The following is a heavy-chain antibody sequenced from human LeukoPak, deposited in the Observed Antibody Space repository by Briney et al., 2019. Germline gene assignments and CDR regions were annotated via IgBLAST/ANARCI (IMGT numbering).Heavy chain of an antibody. J-gene: IGHJ4*02. V-gene: IGHV3-15*01. CDR1: GFTFSSCW. D-gene: IGHD6-19*01. Sequence: TGGSLRLSCAASGFTFSSCWMSWVRQAPGKGLEWVGRIKSKTDGGTTDYAAPVKGRFTISRDDSKNTLYLQMNSLKTEDTAVYYCTTEGEADPIAVAGIDYWGQGTLVTVSS. CDR3: TTEGEADPIAVAGIDY. CDR2: IKSKTDGGTT.